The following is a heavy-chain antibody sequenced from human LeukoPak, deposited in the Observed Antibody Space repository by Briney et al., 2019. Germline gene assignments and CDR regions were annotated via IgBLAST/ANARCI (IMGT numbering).Heavy chain of an antibody. CDR2: IKQYGSET. CDR1: GFAFDTYW. J-gene: IGHJ3*02. Sequence: PGGSLRLSCVASGFAFDTYWTTWVRQAQGKGLEWVANIKQYGSETYYVDSVKGRFTISRDNAKNSLYLQMNSLRAEDTAVCFCARGKVFDIWGQGTMVTVSS. CDR3: ARGKVFDI. V-gene: IGHV3-7*01.